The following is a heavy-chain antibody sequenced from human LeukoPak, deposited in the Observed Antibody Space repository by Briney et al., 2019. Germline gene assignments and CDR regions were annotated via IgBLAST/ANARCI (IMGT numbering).Heavy chain of an antibody. Sequence: SSETLSLTCTVSGGSISSYYWSWIRQPAGKGLEWIGRIYTSGSTNYNPSLKSRVTMSVDTSKNQFSLKLSSVTAADTAVYYCARGDIVVVPAAEVYYYYYMDVWGKGTTVTVSS. V-gene: IGHV4-4*07. CDR2: IYTSGST. J-gene: IGHJ6*03. CDR3: ARGDIVVVPAAEVYYYYYMDV. CDR1: GGSISSYY. D-gene: IGHD2-2*01.